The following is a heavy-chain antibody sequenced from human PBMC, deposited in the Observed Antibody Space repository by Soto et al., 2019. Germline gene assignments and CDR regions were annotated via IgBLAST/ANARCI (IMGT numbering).Heavy chain of an antibody. CDR1: GFTFSSYA. J-gene: IGHJ4*02. D-gene: IGHD2-15*01. V-gene: IGHV3-23*01. Sequence: GGSLRLSCAASGFTFSSYAMSWVRQAPGKGLEWVSAISGSGGSTYYTDSVKGRFTISRDNSKNTLYLQMNSLRAEDTAVYYCAKEIGYCSGGSCYRPFYWGQGTLVTVSS. CDR3: AKEIGYCSGGSCYRPFY. CDR2: ISGSGGST.